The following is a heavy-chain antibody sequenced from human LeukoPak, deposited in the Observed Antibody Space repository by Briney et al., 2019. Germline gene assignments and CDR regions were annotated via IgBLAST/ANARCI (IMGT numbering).Heavy chain of an antibody. V-gene: IGHV1-2*02. Sequence: GASVKVSCKASGYTFTGYYMHWVRQAPGQGLEWMGWINPNSGGTNYAQKFQGRVTMTRNTSISTAYMELSSLRSEDTAVYYCARGTGSYYVYYYYYYMDVWGKGTTVTISS. J-gene: IGHJ6*03. D-gene: IGHD3-10*01. CDR3: ARGTGSYYVYYYYYYMDV. CDR2: INPNSGGT. CDR1: GYTFTGYY.